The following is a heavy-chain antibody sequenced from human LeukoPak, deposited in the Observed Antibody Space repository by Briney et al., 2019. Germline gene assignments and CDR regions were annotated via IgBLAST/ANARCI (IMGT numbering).Heavy chain of an antibody. Sequence: PGGSLRLSCAASGFIVSSYYMSWVRQAPVKGLEWVSVIHSGGDTYYADSVKGRSTISRDNSKNTLYLQMNSLRAEDTAVYYCAKDRERVAVAVPFDYWGQGTLVTVSS. J-gene: IGHJ4*02. D-gene: IGHD6-19*01. CDR2: IHSGGDT. CDR3: AKDRERVAVAVPFDY. CDR1: GFIVSSYY. V-gene: IGHV3-66*02.